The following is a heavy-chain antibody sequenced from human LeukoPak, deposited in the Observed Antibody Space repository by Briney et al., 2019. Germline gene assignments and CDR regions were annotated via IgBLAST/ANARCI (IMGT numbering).Heavy chain of an antibody. J-gene: IGHJ4*02. CDR2: IRYDGSNK. D-gene: IGHD1-26*01. CDR3: AKDRYSGSYLGQCYFDY. Sequence: GGSLRLSCAASGFIFSSYGMHWVRQAPGKGLEWVAFIRYDGSNKYYADSMKGRFTISRDNSKNTLYLQMNSLRAEDTAVYYCAKDRYSGSYLGQCYFDYWGQGTLVTVSS. V-gene: IGHV3-30*02. CDR1: GFIFSSYG.